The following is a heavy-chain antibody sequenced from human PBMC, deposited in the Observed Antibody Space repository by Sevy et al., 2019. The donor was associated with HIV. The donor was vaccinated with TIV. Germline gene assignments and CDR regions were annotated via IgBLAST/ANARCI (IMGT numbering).Heavy chain of an antibody. J-gene: IGHJ5*02. Sequence: GGSLRLSCAASGFTFSSYAMSWVRQAPGKGLEWVSAISGSGGRTYYADSVKGRFTISRDNSKNTLYLQMNSLRAEGTDVYYCARSPQTYYYDSSGSNWFDPWGQGTLVSVSS. CDR2: ISGSGGRT. CDR3: ARSPQTYYYDSSGSNWFDP. CDR1: GFTFSSYA. V-gene: IGHV3-23*01. D-gene: IGHD3-22*01.